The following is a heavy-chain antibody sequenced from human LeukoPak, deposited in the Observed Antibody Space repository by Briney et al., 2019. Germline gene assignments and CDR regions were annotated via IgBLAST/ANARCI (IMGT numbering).Heavy chain of an antibody. V-gene: IGHV3-30*15. CDR2: IYPDRSDT. D-gene: IGHD3-10*01. CDR1: GFAFSGYA. CDR3: ARQADGPVGSWILFDY. Sequence: PGASLRLSCKASGFAFSGYAMHWVRQAPGKGLEWVACIYPDRSDTRYAEYVKGRFTISRDNSKSTPYMEMSSLRADDTAVYYCARQADGPVGSWILFDYCGRGTLVTVS. J-gene: IGHJ4*02.